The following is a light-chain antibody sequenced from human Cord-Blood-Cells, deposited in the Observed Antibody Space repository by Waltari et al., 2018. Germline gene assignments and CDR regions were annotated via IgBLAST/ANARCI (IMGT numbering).Light chain of an antibody. CDR1: QSISSW. CDR3: QQYNTYSLT. J-gene: IGKJ4*01. Sequence: DIQLAQSPSTLSASVGDRVTITCRASQSISSWLAWYHQKPGKAPKLLIYDASSLESGFPSRFSGSGSGTEFTLTISSLQPDDFATYYCQQYNTYSLTFGGGTKVEIK. V-gene: IGKV1-5*01. CDR2: DAS.